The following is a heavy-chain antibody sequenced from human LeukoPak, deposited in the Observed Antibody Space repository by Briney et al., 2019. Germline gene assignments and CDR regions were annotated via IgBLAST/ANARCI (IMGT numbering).Heavy chain of an antibody. CDR3: ARASRPLLPAAITYWYFDL. D-gene: IGHD2-2*02. J-gene: IGHJ2*01. Sequence: PSETLSLTCTVSGGSISSGSYYWSWIRQPAGKGLERIGRIYTSGSTNYNPSLKSRVTISVDTSKNQFSLKLSSVTAADTAVYYCARASRPLLPAAITYWYFDLWGRGTLVTVSS. CDR1: GGSISSGSYY. CDR2: IYTSGST. V-gene: IGHV4-61*02.